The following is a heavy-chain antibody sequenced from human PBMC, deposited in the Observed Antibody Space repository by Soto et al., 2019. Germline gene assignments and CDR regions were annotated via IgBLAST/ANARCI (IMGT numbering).Heavy chain of an antibody. CDR2: ISAHRGHT. CDR3: ARDGDQWDQRFCDN. V-gene: IGHV1-18*01. CDR1: GHISGHYG. J-gene: IGHJ1*01. Sequence: QVQLVQSAPELTKPGASVKVSCRVSGHISGHYGISWVRLRAGQGLEWMGWISAHRGHTNYAHKFRGRVTMTTDPSTATVSMELTNLLSDDTSVYFCARDGDQWDQRFCDNWGQGTLVTVPS. D-gene: IGHD1-26*01.